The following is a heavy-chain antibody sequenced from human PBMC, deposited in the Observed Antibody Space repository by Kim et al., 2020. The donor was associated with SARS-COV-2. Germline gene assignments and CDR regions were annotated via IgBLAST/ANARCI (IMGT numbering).Heavy chain of an antibody. D-gene: IGHD3-3*01. V-gene: IGHV3-30*01. CDR3: ARDKGRSGYIYGIDY. Sequence: DSVEGRFTISSDNSKNTLYLQMNSLRAEDTAVYYCARDKGRSGYIYGIDYWGQGTLVTVSS. J-gene: IGHJ4*02.